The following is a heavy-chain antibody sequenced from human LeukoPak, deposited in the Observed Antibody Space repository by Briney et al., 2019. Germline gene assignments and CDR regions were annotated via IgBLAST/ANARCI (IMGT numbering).Heavy chain of an antibody. V-gene: IGHV3-23*01. CDR2: ISGSGGST. D-gene: IGHD6-13*01. CDR3: AKDPEQLVRVWFDP. CDR1: GFTFSSYA. J-gene: IGHJ5*02. Sequence: PGGSLRLSCAASGFTFSSYAMSWVRQAPGKGLEWVSAISGSGGSTYYADSVKGRFTISRDNSKNTLYLRMNSLRAQDTSVYYCAKDPEQLVRVWFDPWGQGTLVTVSS.